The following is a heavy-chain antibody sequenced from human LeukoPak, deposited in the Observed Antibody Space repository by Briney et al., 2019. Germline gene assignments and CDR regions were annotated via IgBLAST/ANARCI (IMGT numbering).Heavy chain of an antibody. V-gene: IGHV3-64*01. J-gene: IGHJ4*02. Sequence: GGSLRLSCAASGFTLSSYAMHWVRQAPGKGLEYVSGINTDSNGGSTYYTNSVKGRFTISRDNSKNTLYLQMGSLRAEDMAVYYCARSVGEWLSSYYFDYWGQGTLVTVSS. D-gene: IGHD3-3*01. CDR1: GFTLSSYA. CDR3: ARSVGEWLSSYYFDY. CDR2: INTDSNGGST.